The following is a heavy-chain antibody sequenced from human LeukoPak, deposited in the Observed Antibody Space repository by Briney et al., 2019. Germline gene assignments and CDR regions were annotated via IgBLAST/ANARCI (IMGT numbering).Heavy chain of an antibody. Sequence: SEPLSLTCTVSGGSISSSSYYWGWIRQPPGKGLEWVGNIYFSGSTYYNPSLKSRVTISVDTSKNRFSLKLTSVTAADPAVYYCARIETYSSGWYDAFFDYWGQGTLVTVPS. V-gene: IGHV4-39*02. J-gene: IGHJ4*02. CDR3: ARIETYSSGWYDAFFDY. D-gene: IGHD6-19*01. CDR2: IYFSGST. CDR1: GGSISSSSYY.